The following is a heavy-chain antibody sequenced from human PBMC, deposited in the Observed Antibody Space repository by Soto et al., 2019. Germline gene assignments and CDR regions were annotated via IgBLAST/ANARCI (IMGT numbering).Heavy chain of an antibody. J-gene: IGHJ6*02. D-gene: IGHD7-27*01. CDR1: GYSFTSYW. CDR3: ARHPLTGEPSRHGMDV. CDR2: IDPSDSYT. V-gene: IGHV5-10-1*01. Sequence: GESLKISCKGSGYSFTSYWISWVRQMPGKGLEWMGRIDPSDSYTNYSPSFRGHVIISADKSISTAYLQWSSLKASDTAMYYCARHPLTGEPSRHGMDVWGQGTTVTAP.